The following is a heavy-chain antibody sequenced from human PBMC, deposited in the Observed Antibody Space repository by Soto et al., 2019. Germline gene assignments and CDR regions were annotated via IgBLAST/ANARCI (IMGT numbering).Heavy chain of an antibody. CDR3: AREMGRDGYTTGAFDI. CDR2: IIPIFGTA. V-gene: IGHV1-69*06. Sequence: GASVKVSCKASGGTFSSYAISWVRQAPGQGLEWMGGIIPIFGTANYAQKFQGRVTITADKSTSTAYMELSSLRSEDTAVYYCAREMGRDGYTTGAFDIWGQGTMVTVSS. D-gene: IGHD5-12*01. CDR1: GGTFSSYA. J-gene: IGHJ3*02.